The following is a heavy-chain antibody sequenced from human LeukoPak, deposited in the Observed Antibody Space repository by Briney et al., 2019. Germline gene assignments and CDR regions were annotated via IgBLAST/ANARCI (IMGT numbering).Heavy chain of an antibody. CDR1: GITFINHA. D-gene: IGHD2/OR15-2a*01. CDR2: ISYDGSDT. V-gene: IGHV3-30-3*01. J-gene: IGHJ3*02. Sequence: GGSLRLSCAASGITFINHAMDWVRQAPGKGLERVAVISYDGSDTYYADSVKGRFTISRDNSKYTLYLQINSRRAEDTAVYYCVKERVRCTGSTCYPDAFDIWGQGTMVTVSS. CDR3: VKERVRCTGSTCYPDAFDI.